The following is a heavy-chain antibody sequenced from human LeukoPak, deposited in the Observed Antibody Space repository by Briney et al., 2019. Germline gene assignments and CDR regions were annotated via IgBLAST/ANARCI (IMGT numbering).Heavy chain of an antibody. CDR2: INKDGSEK. V-gene: IGHV3-7*01. J-gene: IGHJ5*02. CDR1: GFTFSSYG. Sequence: AGSLSLSCAASGFTFSSYGMNWVRQGQGTEQEWVANINKDGSEKYYGDSVKDRFTISRDNAKNSLYLQMNSLRAEDTAVYYCAREGGSGFDPWGQGTLVTVSS. CDR3: AREGGSGFDP.